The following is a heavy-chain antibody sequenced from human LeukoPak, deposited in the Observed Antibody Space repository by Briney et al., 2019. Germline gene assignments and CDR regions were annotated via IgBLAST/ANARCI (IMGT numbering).Heavy chain of an antibody. D-gene: IGHD2-15*01. V-gene: IGHV1-18*01. CDR1: GYTFTSYG. J-gene: IGHJ6*03. CDR2: ISAYNGNT. CDR3: ARTRYCSGGSCQSIYYYYMDV. Sequence: ASVKVSCKASGYTFTSYGISWVRQAPGQGLEWMGWISAYNGNTNYAQKLQGRVTMTTDTSTSTAYMELRSLRSDDTAVHYCARTRYCSGGSCQSIYYYYMDVWGKGTTVTVSS.